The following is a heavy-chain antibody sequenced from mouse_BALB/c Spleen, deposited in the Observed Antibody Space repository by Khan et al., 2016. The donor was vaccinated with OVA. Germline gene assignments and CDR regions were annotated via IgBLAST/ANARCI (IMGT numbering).Heavy chain of an antibody. CDR3: ATHLTGSFAY. CDR1: GFTFSPYS. CDR2: ISSDGDYT. V-gene: IGHV5-6*01. J-gene: IGHJ3*01. D-gene: IGHD4-1*01. Sequence: EVELVESGGDLVKSGGSLKLSCAASGFTFSPYSMSWVRQTPDKRLEWVANISSDGDYTYYPDSVKGRFNISRDNAKNTLYLQMSSLKSEDTAIYYCATHLTGSFAYWGQGTLVTVSA.